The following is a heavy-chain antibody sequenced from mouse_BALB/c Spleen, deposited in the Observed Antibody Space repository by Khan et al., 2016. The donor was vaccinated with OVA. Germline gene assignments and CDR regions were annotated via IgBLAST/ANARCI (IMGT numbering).Heavy chain of an antibody. CDR1: GYTLTSYW. Sequence: VQLQQSGAELVNPGASVNLSCKASGYTLTSYWMHWVKQRPGQGLEWIGEINPSNGRTNYNEKVKSKATLTVDKSSSTAYMQLSSPTSEASAVYYCARLLINFDYWGQGTTLTVSS. CDR2: INPSNGRT. J-gene: IGHJ2*01. V-gene: IGHV1S81*02. D-gene: IGHD2-1*01. CDR3: ARLLINFDY.